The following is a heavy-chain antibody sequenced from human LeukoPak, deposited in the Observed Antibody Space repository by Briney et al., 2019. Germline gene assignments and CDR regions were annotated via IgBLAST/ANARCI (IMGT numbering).Heavy chain of an antibody. Sequence: PGGSLRLSCAASGFTFSSYSMNWVRQAPGKGLEWVSSISSSSSYIYYTDSVRGRFTISRDNAKNSLYLQMNSLRAEDTAVYYCATIPGGYCSGGCCYGSGSYDYWGQGTLVTVSS. CDR2: ISSSSSYI. CDR3: ATIPGGYCSGGCCYGSGSYDY. CDR1: GFTFSSYS. J-gene: IGHJ4*02. D-gene: IGHD2-15*01. V-gene: IGHV3-21*01.